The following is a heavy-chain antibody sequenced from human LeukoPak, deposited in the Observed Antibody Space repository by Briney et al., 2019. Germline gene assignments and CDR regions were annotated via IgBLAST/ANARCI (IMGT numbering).Heavy chain of an antibody. Sequence: GESLKISCKGSGYSFTNYWIGWVRQMPGKGLEWMGIITPGDSDTRYSPSFQGQVTISADKSTSTAYLQWSSLKASDTAMYYCARRASGYIYGYYFDYWGQGTLVTVSS. CDR1: GYSFTNYW. D-gene: IGHD5-18*01. J-gene: IGHJ4*02. CDR3: ARRASGYIYGYYFDY. V-gene: IGHV5-51*01. CDR2: ITPGDSDT.